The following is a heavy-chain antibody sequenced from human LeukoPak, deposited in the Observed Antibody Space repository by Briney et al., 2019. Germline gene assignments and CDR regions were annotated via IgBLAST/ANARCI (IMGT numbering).Heavy chain of an antibody. CDR3: ARGPYSYDSSGAFDI. J-gene: IGHJ3*02. D-gene: IGHD3-22*01. V-gene: IGHV4-61*02. CDR2: ISSGGST. Sequence: SETLSLTCTVSGDSISSGDYYWSWIRQPAGKGLEWIGRISSGGSTNYDPSLKSRVTISVDTSKNQFSLKLSSVTAADTAVYFCARGPYSYDSSGAFDIWGQGTMVTVSS. CDR1: GDSISSGDYY.